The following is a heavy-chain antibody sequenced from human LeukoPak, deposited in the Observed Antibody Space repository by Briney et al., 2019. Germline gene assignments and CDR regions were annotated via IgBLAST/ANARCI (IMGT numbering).Heavy chain of an antibody. Sequence: PGGSLRLSCTGSGFTFGSYAMTWVRQAPGRGLEWVSTISGSGDARYYADSVKGRFTISRDNPINTLYLQMSSLRAEDTALYYCAKERFRALDPWGQGTLVSVAS. CDR3: AKERFRALDP. CDR1: GFTFGSYA. D-gene: IGHD3-3*01. J-gene: IGHJ5*02. CDR2: ISGSGDAR. V-gene: IGHV3-23*01.